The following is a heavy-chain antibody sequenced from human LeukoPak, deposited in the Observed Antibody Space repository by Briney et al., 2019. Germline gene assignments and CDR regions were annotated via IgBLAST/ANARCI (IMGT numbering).Heavy chain of an antibody. CDR2: IIPILGIA. CDR3: ARVPMTTVTATGFDP. J-gene: IGHJ5*02. CDR1: GGTFSSYA. V-gene: IGHV1-69*04. D-gene: IGHD4-17*01. Sequence: GASVKVSCKASGGTFSSYAISWVRQAPGQGLEWMGRIIPILGIANYAQKFQGRVTMTEDTSTDTAYMELSSLRSEDTAVYYCARVPMTTVTATGFDPWGQGTLVTVSS.